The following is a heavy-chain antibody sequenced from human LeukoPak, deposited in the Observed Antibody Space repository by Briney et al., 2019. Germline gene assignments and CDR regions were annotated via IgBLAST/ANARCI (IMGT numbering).Heavy chain of an antibody. J-gene: IGHJ2*01. CDR3: ARGQVWLGGSYWYFDL. Sequence: GASVKVSCKASGYTFTGYYMHWVRQAPGQGLEWMGWINPNSGGTNYAQKFQGRVTMTRDTSISTAYMELSRLRSEDTAVYYCARGQVWLGGSYWYFDLWGRGTLVTVSS. V-gene: IGHV1-2*02. CDR1: GYTFTGYY. D-gene: IGHD5-24*01. CDR2: INPNSGGT.